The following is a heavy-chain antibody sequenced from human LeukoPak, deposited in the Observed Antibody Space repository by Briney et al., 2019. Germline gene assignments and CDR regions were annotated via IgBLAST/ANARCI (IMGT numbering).Heavy chain of an antibody. CDR1: GYTFTSYD. CDR3: ARKRWAGRPLENWFDP. Sequence: GASVKVSCKASGYTFTSYDINWVRQATGQGLEWMGWMNPNSGNTGYAQKFQGRVTMTRNTSISTAYMELSSLRSEDTAVYYCARKRWAGRPLENWFDPWGQGTLVTVSS. J-gene: IGHJ5*02. CDR2: MNPNSGNT. D-gene: IGHD1-14*01. V-gene: IGHV1-8*01.